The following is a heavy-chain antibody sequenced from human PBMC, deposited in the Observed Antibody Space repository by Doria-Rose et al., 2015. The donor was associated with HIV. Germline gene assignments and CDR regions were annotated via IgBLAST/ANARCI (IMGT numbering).Heavy chain of an antibody. CDR1: GVSLSSPGMG. Sequence: QITLKESGPVLVKPTETLTLTCTVSGVSLSSPGMGVSWIRQPPGKALEWLANIFSDGERSYKTSLKSRRTISRGTSKSQVVLTMTDMDPVDTATYYCARIKSSRWYHKYYFDFWGQGTLVIVSA. CDR2: IFSDGER. V-gene: IGHV2-26*01. D-gene: IGHD6-13*01. J-gene: IGHJ4*02. CDR3: ARIKSSRWYHKYYFDF.